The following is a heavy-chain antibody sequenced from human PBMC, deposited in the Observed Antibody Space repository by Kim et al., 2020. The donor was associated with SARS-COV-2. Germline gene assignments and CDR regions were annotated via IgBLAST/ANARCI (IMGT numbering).Heavy chain of an antibody. V-gene: IGHV3-48*02. Sequence: GSLRLSCAASGFTFSSYSMNWVRQAPGKGLEWVSYISSSSSTIYYADSVKGRFTISRDNAKNSLYLQMNSLRDEDTAVYYCARDQVAGHLSPPIDYWGQGTLVTVSS. J-gene: IGHJ4*02. CDR1: GFTFSSYS. CDR2: ISSSSSTI. CDR3: ARDQVAGHLSPPIDY.